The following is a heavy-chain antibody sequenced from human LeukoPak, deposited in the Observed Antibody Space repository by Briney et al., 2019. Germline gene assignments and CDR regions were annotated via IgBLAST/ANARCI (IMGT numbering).Heavy chain of an antibody. Sequence: GGSLRLSCAASGFTVSSYYMSWVRQAPGKGLEWVSGISGSGGTTYYADSEKGRFTISRDNSKNTLYLQMNSLRAEDTAVYYCAKDRGNTMVRGITAFDYWGQGTLVTVSS. D-gene: IGHD3-10*01. V-gene: IGHV3-23*01. CDR1: GFTVSSYY. CDR2: ISGSGGTT. J-gene: IGHJ4*02. CDR3: AKDRGNTMVRGITAFDY.